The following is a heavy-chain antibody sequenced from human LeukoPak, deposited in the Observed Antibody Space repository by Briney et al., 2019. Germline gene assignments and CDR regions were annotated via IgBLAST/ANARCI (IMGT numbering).Heavy chain of an antibody. D-gene: IGHD1-26*01. Sequence: SETLSLTCTVSGSSIRSSSYYWGWIRQPPGKGLEWIGTIYYSGSTYYNPSLKSRVTISVDTSKNQFSLKLSSVTAADTAVYYCARLRSGSYHQMAAYDNWYFDLWGRGTLVTVSS. J-gene: IGHJ2*01. CDR2: IYYSGST. V-gene: IGHV4-39*01. CDR3: ARLRSGSYHQMAAYDNWYFDL. CDR1: GSSIRSSSYY.